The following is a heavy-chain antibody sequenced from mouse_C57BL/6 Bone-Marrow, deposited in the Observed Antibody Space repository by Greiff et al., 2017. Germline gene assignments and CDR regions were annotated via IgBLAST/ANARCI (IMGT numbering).Heavy chain of an antibody. CDR1: GYTFTSYW. V-gene: IGHV1-55*01. Sequence: VQLQQSGAELVKPGASVKMSCTASGYTFTSYWITWVKQRPGQGLEWIGDIYPGSGSTYYNEKFKSKATLPVDTSSSTAYMQRSSLTSEDSAVYSCARASNLYYFDYWGQGTTLTVSS. CDR3: ARASNLYYFDY. CDR2: IYPGSGST. J-gene: IGHJ2*01. D-gene: IGHD2-5*01.